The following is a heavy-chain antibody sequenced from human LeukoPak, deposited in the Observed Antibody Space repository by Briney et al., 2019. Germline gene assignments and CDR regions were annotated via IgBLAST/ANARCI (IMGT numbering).Heavy chain of an antibody. J-gene: IGHJ2*01. Sequence: GGSLRLSCAASGFTFSSYAMTWVRQAPGKGLEWVSAISGSGGTTYYADSVKGRFTISRDNSKNTLYLQMNSLRAEDTAVYYCAKEPSSGSLGYFDLWGRGTLVTVSS. V-gene: IGHV3-23*01. CDR2: ISGSGGTT. CDR3: AKEPSSGSLGYFDL. CDR1: GFTFSSYA. D-gene: IGHD3-22*01.